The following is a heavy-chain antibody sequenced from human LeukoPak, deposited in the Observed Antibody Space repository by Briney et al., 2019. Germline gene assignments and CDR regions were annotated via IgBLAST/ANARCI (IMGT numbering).Heavy chain of an antibody. J-gene: IGHJ4*02. CDR2: ISSSSSTI. CDR1: GFTFSSYS. Sequence: GGSLRLSCAASGFTFSSYSMNWVRQAPGKGLEWVSYISSSSSTIYYADSVKGRFTISRDNAKSSLYLQMNSLRAEDTAVYYCARVWVAAAGSLDDYWGQGTLVTVSS. CDR3: ARVWVAAAGSLDDY. V-gene: IGHV3-48*01. D-gene: IGHD6-13*01.